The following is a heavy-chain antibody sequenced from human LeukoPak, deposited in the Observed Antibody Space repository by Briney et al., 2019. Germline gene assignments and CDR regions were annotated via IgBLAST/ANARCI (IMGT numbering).Heavy chain of an antibody. J-gene: IGHJ4*02. CDR3: ARVERGLYLDY. CDR2: ISSSGSTI. CDR1: GFTFSNYA. V-gene: IGHV3-11*01. D-gene: IGHD3-16*01. Sequence: GGSLRLSCAASGFTFSNYAMSWVRQAPGKGLEWVSYISSSGSTIYYADSVKGRFTISRDNAKNSLYLQMNSLRAEDTAVYYCARVERGLYLDYWGQGTLVTVSS.